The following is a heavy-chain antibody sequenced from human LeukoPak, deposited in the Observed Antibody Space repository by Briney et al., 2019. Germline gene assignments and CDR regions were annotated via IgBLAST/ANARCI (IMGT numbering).Heavy chain of an antibody. CDR3: ARVVEYYYDSSGYYYGWFDP. D-gene: IGHD3-22*01. V-gene: IGHV3-21*04. Sequence: GGSLRLSCAASGFTFSSYSMNWVRQAPGKGLEWVSSISSSSSYIYYAGSVKGRFTISRDNAKNSLYLQVNSLRAEDTALYYCARVVEYYYDSSGYYYGWFDPWGQGTLVTVSS. CDR1: GFTFSSYS. J-gene: IGHJ5*02. CDR2: ISSSSSYI.